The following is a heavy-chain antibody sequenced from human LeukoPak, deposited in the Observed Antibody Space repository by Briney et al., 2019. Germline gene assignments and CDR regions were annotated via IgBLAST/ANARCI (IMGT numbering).Heavy chain of an antibody. J-gene: IGHJ4*02. Sequence: GGSLRLSCVVSGFTFTNYIMHWVRQAPGKGLEWVANIKQGGNEKYYVDSMKGRFTISRDNAKNSVFLEMNSLRAEDTAVYYCARVSSSMGGAADYWGQGTLVTVSS. CDR1: GFTFTNYI. CDR3: ARVSSSMGGAADY. V-gene: IGHV3-7*01. D-gene: IGHD2-15*01. CDR2: IKQGGNEK.